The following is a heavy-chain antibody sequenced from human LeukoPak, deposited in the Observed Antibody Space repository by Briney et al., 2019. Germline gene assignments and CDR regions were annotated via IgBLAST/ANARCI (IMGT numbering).Heavy chain of an antibody. CDR3: ASLIGYSRGWYYFDY. V-gene: IGHV1-2*02. J-gene: IGHJ4*02. CDR2: INPKTGGT. Sequence: ASMKVSCKASGYTFTAYYIHWVRQAPGQGLEYMGWINPKTGGTNYAQKFQGRITLTRNTSISTAYMELSSLRSEDTAVYYCASLIGYSRGWYYFDYWGQGTLVTVSS. D-gene: IGHD6-19*01. CDR1: GYTFTAYY.